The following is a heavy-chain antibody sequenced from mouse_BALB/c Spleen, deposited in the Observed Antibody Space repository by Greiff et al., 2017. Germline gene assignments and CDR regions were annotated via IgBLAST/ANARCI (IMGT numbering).Heavy chain of an antibody. Sequence: QVQLQQSGAELVRPGTSVKVSCKASGYAFTNYLIEWVKQRPGQGLEWIGVINPGSGGTNYNEKFKGKATLTADKSSSTAYMQLSSLTSDDSAVYFCASLVRRDFDVWGAGTTVTVSS. J-gene: IGHJ1*01. CDR2: INPGSGGT. V-gene: IGHV1-54*01. CDR3: ASLVRRDFDV. D-gene: IGHD2-10*02. CDR1: GYAFTNYL.